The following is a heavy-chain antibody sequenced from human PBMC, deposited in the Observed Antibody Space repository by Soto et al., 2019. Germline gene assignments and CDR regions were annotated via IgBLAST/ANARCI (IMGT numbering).Heavy chain of an antibody. Sequence: QVQLVQSGAEVRKPGSSVKVSCKASGGTFSRHAISWVRQAPGQGLEWMGGIIPIFGTANHAQKFQGRVTIIADESTSTVYMELSSLRSEDTAVYYCARVMIAAAGEYFQHWGQGTLVTVSS. D-gene: IGHD6-13*01. CDR3: ARVMIAAAGEYFQH. J-gene: IGHJ1*01. CDR2: IIPIFGTA. V-gene: IGHV1-69*01. CDR1: GGTFSRHA.